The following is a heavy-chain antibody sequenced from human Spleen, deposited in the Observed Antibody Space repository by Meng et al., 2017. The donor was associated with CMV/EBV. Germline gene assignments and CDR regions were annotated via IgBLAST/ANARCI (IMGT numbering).Heavy chain of an antibody. Sequence: QVQRPESGPGLVKPSQILSLTCTVSGGSISSDDYYWSWIRQPPGKGLECIGYIYNSGSTYYNPSLKSRVIISVDTSKNQFSLKLSSVTAADTAVYYCGSWRGGNYYDYWGQGTLVTVSS. CDR2: IYNSGST. D-gene: IGHD3-16*01. CDR3: GSWRGGNYYDY. CDR1: GGSISSDDYY. V-gene: IGHV4-30-4*08. J-gene: IGHJ4*02.